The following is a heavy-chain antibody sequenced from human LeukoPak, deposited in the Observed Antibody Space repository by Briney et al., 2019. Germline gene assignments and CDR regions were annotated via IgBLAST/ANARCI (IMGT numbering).Heavy chain of an antibody. J-gene: IGHJ4*02. D-gene: IGHD2-8*02. Sequence: ASVKVSCKTSGYTLTNYDINWVRQATGHGLEWIGWMSTNSGNTGYAQKFQGRVTMTRDPSISTAYMELSSLRSEDTAVYYCASNPAGTGDFNHWGQGTLVTVSS. V-gene: IGHV1-8*01. CDR2: MSTNSGNT. CDR3: ASNPAGTGDFNH. CDR1: GYTLTNYD.